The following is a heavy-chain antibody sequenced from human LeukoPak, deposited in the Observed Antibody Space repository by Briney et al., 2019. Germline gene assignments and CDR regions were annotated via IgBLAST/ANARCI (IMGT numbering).Heavy chain of an antibody. J-gene: IGHJ4*02. CDR3: ARDQPPSGIVVVPAADY. V-gene: IGHV3-21*01. Sequence: GASLRLSCAASGFTFSSYSMSWVRQGPGKGLELVSSISSSSSYIYYPDSVKGRSTISRDNAKNSLYLQMNSLRADDTAVYYCARDQPPSGIVVVPAADYWGQGTLVTVSS. D-gene: IGHD2-2*01. CDR2: ISSSSSYI. CDR1: GFTFSSYS.